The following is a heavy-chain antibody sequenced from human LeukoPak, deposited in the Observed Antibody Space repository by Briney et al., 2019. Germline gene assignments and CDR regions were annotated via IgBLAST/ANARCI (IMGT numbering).Heavy chain of an antibody. V-gene: IGHV1-3*01. J-gene: IGHJ4*02. CDR3: TRGRWSATTASYYLDF. D-gene: IGHD2-15*01. Sequence: XGWINAGNGNTKYAQKFQGRLTITRDTSASTAYMELSSLTFEDTAVYYCTRGRWSATTASYYLDFWGQGTLVTVSS. CDR2: INAGNGNT.